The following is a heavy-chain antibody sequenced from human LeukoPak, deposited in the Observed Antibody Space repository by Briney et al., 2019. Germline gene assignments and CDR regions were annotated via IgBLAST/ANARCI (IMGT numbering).Heavy chain of an antibody. CDR3: ARVDPDSSSTLEVFDY. CDR1: GGSISIYY. J-gene: IGHJ4*02. CDR2: IYYSGST. Sequence: SETLSLTCTVSGGSISIYYWSWLRQPPGKGLEWIGYIYYSGSTNYNPSLKSRVAISVDTSKNQFSLKLSSVTAADTAVYYCARVDPDSSSTLEVFDYWGQGTLVTVSS. V-gene: IGHV4-59*01. D-gene: IGHD6-6*01.